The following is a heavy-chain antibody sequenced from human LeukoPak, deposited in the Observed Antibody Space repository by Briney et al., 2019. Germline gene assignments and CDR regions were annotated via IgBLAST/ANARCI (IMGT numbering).Heavy chain of an antibody. CDR2: ISSSSSTI. CDR1: GFTFSSYS. J-gene: IGHJ4*02. CDR3: ARTTYSSSWKLFDC. V-gene: IGHV3-48*04. Sequence: GGSLRLSCAASGFTFSSYSMNWVRQAPGKGLEWVSYISSSSSTIYYADSVKGRFTISRDNAKNSLYLQMNSLRAEDTAVYYCARTTYSSSWKLFDCWGQGTLVTVSS. D-gene: IGHD6-13*01.